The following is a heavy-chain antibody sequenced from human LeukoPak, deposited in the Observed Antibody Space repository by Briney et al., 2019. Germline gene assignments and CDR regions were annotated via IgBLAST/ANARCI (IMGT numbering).Heavy chain of an antibody. J-gene: IGHJ4*02. CDR2: INPSGGST. V-gene: IGHV1-46*01. Sequence: VASVKVSCKASGYTLTRYHIHWVRQAPGQGLEWMGTINPSGGSTSYAQKFQGRITVTSDMSTSTVYMYLSSLTSEDTAVYYCASFHVDGSDKKPYWGQGTLVTVSS. D-gene: IGHD1-1*01. CDR3: ASFHVDGSDKKPY. CDR1: GYTLTRYH.